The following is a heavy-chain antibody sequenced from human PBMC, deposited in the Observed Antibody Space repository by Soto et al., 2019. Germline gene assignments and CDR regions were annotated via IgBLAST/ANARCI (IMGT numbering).Heavy chain of an antibody. CDR2: IDPTHGST. CDR1: GYTFTTYY. Sequence: ASVKVSCKAAGYTFTTYYMHWVRQAPGQGLEWMGVIDPTHGSTTYAQKFQGRVTMTSDTSTNTVYMELSSLKSEDTAVYYCVRVPYDTTGYYAFWGQGTLVTVSS. D-gene: IGHD3-22*01. J-gene: IGHJ4*02. CDR3: VRVPYDTTGYYAF. V-gene: IGHV1-46*01.